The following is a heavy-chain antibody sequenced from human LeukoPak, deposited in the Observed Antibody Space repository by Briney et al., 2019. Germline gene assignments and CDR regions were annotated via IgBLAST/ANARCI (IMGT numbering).Heavy chain of an antibody. D-gene: IGHD4-17*01. J-gene: IGHJ4*02. Sequence: PSETLSLTCTVSGGSISSSSYYWGWIRQPPGKGLEWIGSIYYSGSTYYNPSLKSRVTISVDTSKNQFSLKLSSVTAADTAVYYCARVFPGTTVIDYWGQGTLVTVSS. CDR3: ARVFPGTTVIDY. V-gene: IGHV4-39*07. CDR2: IYYSGST. CDR1: GGSISSSSYY.